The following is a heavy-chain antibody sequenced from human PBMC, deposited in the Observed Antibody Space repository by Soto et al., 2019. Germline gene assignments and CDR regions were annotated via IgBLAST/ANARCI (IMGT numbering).Heavy chain of an antibody. CDR1: GGSISSSSYY. CDR2: IYYSGST. V-gene: IGHV4-39*01. J-gene: IGHJ4*02. D-gene: IGHD6-19*01. CDR3: ARQTSSGCGFFDY. Sequence: QLQLQESGPGLVKPSETLSLTCTVSGGSISSSSYYWGWIRQPPGKGLEWIGTIYYSGSTYYNPSLKSRVTISVDTSKNQFSLKLSSVTAADTAVYYCARQTSSGCGFFDYWGQGTLVTVSS.